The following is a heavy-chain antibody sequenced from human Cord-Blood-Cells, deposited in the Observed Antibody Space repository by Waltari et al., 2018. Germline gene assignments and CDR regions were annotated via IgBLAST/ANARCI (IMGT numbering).Heavy chain of an antibody. CDR2: IYYSGST. CDR1: GGSISSSSHY. Sequence: QLQLQESGPGLVKPSETLSLTCTVSGGSISSSSHYWGWIRQPPGKGLEWIGSIYYSGSTYYNPSLKSRVTISVDTSKNQFSLKLSSVTAADTAVYYCARQNIEYSSSFFDYWGQGTLVTVSS. V-gene: IGHV4-39*01. J-gene: IGHJ4*02. D-gene: IGHD6-6*01. CDR3: ARQNIEYSSSFFDY.